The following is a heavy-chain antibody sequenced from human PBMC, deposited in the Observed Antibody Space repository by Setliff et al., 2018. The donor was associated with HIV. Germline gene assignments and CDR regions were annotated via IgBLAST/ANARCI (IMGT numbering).Heavy chain of an antibody. CDR2: IKTDGTST. V-gene: IGHV3-74*01. CDR1: GFTFSSYW. Sequence: HPGGSLRLSCAASGFTFSSYWMHWVRQVPGKGLVWVSRIKTDGTSTYYVDSVKGRFTISRDNSKNTLYLQMNSLRAEDTAVYYCAKAAILTGYTNYMDIWGKGTTVTVS. D-gene: IGHD3-9*01. CDR3: AKAAILTGYTNYMDI. J-gene: IGHJ6*03.